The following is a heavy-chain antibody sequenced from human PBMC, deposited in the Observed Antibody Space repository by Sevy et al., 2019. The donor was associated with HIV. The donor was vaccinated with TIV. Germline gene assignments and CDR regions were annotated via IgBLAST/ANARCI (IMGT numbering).Heavy chain of an antibody. J-gene: IGHJ4*02. V-gene: IGHV4-59*13. CDR1: GGSISSYY. Sequence: SETLSLTCTVSGGSISSYYWSWIRQPPGKGLEWIGYIYYSGSTNYNPSLKSRVTISVDTSKNQFSLKLCSVTAADTAVYYCARVFSSSSPFDYWGQGTLVTVSS. CDR3: ARVFSSSSPFDY. D-gene: IGHD6-6*01. CDR2: IYYSGST.